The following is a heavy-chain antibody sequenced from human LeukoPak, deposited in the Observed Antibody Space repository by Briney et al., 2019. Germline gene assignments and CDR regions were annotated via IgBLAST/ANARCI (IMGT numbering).Heavy chain of an antibody. CDR2: ISSSSSTI. V-gene: IGHV3-48*01. D-gene: IGHD3-9*01. Sequence: PGGSLRLSCAASGFTFSSYSMNWVRQAPGKGLEWVSYISSSSSTIYYADSVKGRFTISRDNSKNTLYLQMNSLRAEDTAVYYCARGGDDILNSHLDFDYWGQGTLVTVSS. CDR1: GFTFSSYS. J-gene: IGHJ4*02. CDR3: ARGGDDILNSHLDFDY.